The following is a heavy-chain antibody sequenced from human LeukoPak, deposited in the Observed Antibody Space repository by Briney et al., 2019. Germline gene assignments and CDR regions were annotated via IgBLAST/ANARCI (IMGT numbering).Heavy chain of an antibody. CDR3: ARAFRGSSSYAFDI. CDR1: GGSISSYY. Sequence: ETLSLTCTVSGGSISSYYWSWIRQPPGKGLEWIGYIYYSGSTNYNPSLKSRVTISVDTSKNQFSLKLSSVTAADTAVYYCARAFRGSSSYAFDIWGQGTMVTVAS. J-gene: IGHJ3*02. D-gene: IGHD6-6*01. CDR2: IYYSGST. V-gene: IGHV4-59*01.